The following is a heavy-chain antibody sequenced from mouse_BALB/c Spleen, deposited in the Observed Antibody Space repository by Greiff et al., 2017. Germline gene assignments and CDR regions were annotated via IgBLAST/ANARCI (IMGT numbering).Heavy chain of an antibody. J-gene: IGHJ1*01. Sequence: QVQLKQSGAELVRPGVSVKISCKGSGYTFTDYAMHWVKQSHAKSLEWIGVISTYYGDASYNQKFKGKATMTVDKSSSTAYMELARLTSEDSAIYYCARSADSWWYFDVWGAGTTVTVSS. CDR1: GYTFTDYA. CDR3: ARSADSWWYFDV. V-gene: IGHV1S137*01. CDR2: ISTYYGDA.